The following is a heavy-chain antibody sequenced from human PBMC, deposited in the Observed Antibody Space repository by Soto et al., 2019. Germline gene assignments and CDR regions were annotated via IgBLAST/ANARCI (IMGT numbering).Heavy chain of an antibody. CDR3: ARGVFYSGNHYTGPPAFAI. D-gene: IGHD3-10*01. CDR2: TIPVFNAP. V-gene: IGHV1-69*06. Sequence: QVQLEQSGAEVKKPGSSVKVSCKASGGTLSDHGVAWLRQAPGQGLEWMGGTIPVFNAPKYAPKFQGRVTMPADKSPTIAHMELSSLRSEDTALYDCARGVFYSGNHYTGPPAFAICGQAPMVIVSA. CDR1: GGTLSDHG. J-gene: IGHJ3*02.